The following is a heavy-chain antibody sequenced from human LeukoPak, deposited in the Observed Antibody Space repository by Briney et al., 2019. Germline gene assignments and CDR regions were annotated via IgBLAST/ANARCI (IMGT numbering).Heavy chain of an antibody. CDR1: GFTFSSYE. Sequence: GGSLRLSCIASGFTFSSYELSWVRQAPGKGLEWVSYISSSSGIFYADSVKGRFTISRDNAKNSLYLQMNSLRAEDTAVYYCARGHYDFWSGYQAALQYWGQGTLVTVSS. CDR2: ISSSSGI. CDR3: ARGHYDFWSGYQAALQY. J-gene: IGHJ4*02. V-gene: IGHV3-48*03. D-gene: IGHD3-3*01.